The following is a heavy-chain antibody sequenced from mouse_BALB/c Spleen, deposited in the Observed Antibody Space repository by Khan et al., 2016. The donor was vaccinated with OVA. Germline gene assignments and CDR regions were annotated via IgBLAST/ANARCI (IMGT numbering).Heavy chain of an antibody. V-gene: IGHV1-7*01. CDR2: INPSTGYT. CDR1: GYTFANYW. Sequence: QIQLVQSGAELAKPGASVKLSCKASGYTFANYWMHWVKQRPGQGLDWIGYINPSTGYTDYNQTFKDKATLSTDKSSSSAYMQLSSLTSEDSAVYHCSSVGSSHGTTFVYWGQGTTLTISS. D-gene: IGHD1-1*01. J-gene: IGHJ2*01. CDR3: SSVGSSHGTTFVY.